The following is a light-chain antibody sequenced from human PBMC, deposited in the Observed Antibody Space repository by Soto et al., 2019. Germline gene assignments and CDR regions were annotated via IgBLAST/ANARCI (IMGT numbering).Light chain of an antibody. CDR3: QHRSNWPWT. CDR1: QSVSSY. V-gene: IGKV3-11*01. CDR2: DAS. Sequence: EIVLTQSPATLSLSPGERATLSCRASQSVSSYLAWYQQKPGQAPRLLIYDASNRATGIPARFSGSGSGTDFTHTISSLEPEDFAVYYCQHRSNWPWTFGQGTKVEIK. J-gene: IGKJ1*01.